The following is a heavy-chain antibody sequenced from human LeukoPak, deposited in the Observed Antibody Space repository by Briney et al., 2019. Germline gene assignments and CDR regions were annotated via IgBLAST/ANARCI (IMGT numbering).Heavy chain of an antibody. CDR3: ARDLLVVVPGAFDI. CDR2: IYCSGST. Sequence: SETLSLTCTVSGGSISSSSYYWGWVRQPPGKGLEWIGSIYCSGSTYYNPSLKSRVTISVDTSKNQFSLKLSSVTAADTAVYYCARDLLVVVPGAFDIWGQGTMVTVSS. J-gene: IGHJ3*02. CDR1: GGSISSSSYY. V-gene: IGHV4-39*07. D-gene: IGHD2-2*01.